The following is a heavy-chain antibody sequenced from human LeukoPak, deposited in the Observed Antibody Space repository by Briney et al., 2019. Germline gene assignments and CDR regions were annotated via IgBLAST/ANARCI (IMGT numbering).Heavy chain of an antibody. Sequence: PGGSLRLSCAASGFTFSSYEMNWVRQAPGKGLEWVSYISSSGSTIYYADSVKGRFTISRDNAKNSLYLQMNSLRAEDTAVYYCAKDGRPYDILTGYYDYWGQGTLVTVSS. CDR3: AKDGRPYDILTGYYDY. D-gene: IGHD3-9*01. CDR2: ISSSGSTI. CDR1: GFTFSSYE. J-gene: IGHJ4*02. V-gene: IGHV3-48*03.